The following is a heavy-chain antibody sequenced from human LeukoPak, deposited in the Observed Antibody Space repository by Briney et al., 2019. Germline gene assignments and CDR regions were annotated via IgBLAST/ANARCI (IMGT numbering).Heavy chain of an antibody. V-gene: IGHV1-18*01. J-gene: IGHJ4*02. Sequence: ASVKVSCKASGYTFTSYGISWVRQAPGQGLEWMGWISAYNGNTNYAQKLQGRVTMTTDTSTSTAYMELRRLRSDDTAVYYCARVCDILTGYCLFDYWGQGTLVTVSS. CDR3: ARVCDILTGYCLFDY. D-gene: IGHD3-9*01. CDR1: GYTFTSYG. CDR2: ISAYNGNT.